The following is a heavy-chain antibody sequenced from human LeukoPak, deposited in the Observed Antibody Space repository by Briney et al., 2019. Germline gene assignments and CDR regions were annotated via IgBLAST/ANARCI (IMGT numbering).Heavy chain of an antibody. CDR1: GYTFTSYG. V-gene: IGHV1-18*01. Sequence: ASVKVSCKASGYTFTSYGISWVRQAPGQGLEWMGWISAYNGNTNYAQKLQGRVTMTTDTSTSTAYIELRSLRSDDTAVYYCARDVTMIVVAGGYWGQGTLVTVSS. J-gene: IGHJ4*02. CDR2: ISAYNGNT. D-gene: IGHD3-22*01. CDR3: ARDVTMIVVAGGY.